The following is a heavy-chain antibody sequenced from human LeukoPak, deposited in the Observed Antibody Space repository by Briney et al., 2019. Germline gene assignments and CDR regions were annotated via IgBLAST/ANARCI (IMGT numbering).Heavy chain of an antibody. D-gene: IGHD6-19*01. CDR3: GRPTKYWLVRGNGVDV. CDR2: IDAGGGDT. Sequence: GGSLRLSCAASGFTFTSYAMTWVRQAPGKGLEWVSSIDAGGGDTYHSDSVKGRFTISRDNSMNTLYLQMNSLRADDTAVYYCGRPTKYWLVRGNGVDVWGQGATVTVSS. CDR1: GFTFTSYA. V-gene: IGHV3-23*01. J-gene: IGHJ6*02.